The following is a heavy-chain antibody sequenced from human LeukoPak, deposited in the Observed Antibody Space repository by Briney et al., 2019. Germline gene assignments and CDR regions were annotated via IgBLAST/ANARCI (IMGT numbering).Heavy chain of an antibody. Sequence: GRSLRLSCVVSGFTFSDYGMYWVRQAPGKGLEWVGRIRNKANRYTTEYAASVKGRFTISRDESKNSLYLQMNSLKTEDTAVYYCASWLGYCTNGVCQNFDYWGQGTLVTVSS. CDR3: ASWLGYCTNGVCQNFDY. D-gene: IGHD2-8*01. CDR2: IRNKANRYTT. J-gene: IGHJ4*02. CDR1: GFTFSDYG. V-gene: IGHV3-72*01.